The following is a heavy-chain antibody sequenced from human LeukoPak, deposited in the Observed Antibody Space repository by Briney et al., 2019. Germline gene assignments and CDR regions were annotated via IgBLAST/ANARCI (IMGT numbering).Heavy chain of an antibody. Sequence: ASVKVSCQASGYSFGIYGISWVRQAPGQGLEWMAWIRPYDGHTNYAQNLHARVTLTADMSTSTVYMEMFSLRSDDTAVYYCGRDGGAESPTTDYWGQGTLVTVSS. V-gene: IGHV1-18*04. J-gene: IGHJ4*02. CDR2: IRPYDGHT. CDR1: GYSFGIYG. D-gene: IGHD3-16*01. CDR3: GRDGGAESPTTDY.